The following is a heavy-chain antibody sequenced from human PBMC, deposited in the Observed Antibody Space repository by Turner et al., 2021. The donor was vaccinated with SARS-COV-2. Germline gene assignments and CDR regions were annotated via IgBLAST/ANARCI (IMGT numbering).Heavy chain of an antibody. D-gene: IGHD6-6*01. V-gene: IGHV1-2*07. CDR3: ARVSSLSYYFDY. Sequence: QVQLVQSGAEVKKPGASVKVCCKAAGYTFTGYYMYWVRQAPGQELEWMGWINPNSGGTNCAHKFQGRVTMTRDTSISTAYMELSRLRSDDTAVYYCARVSSLSYYFDYWGQGTLVTVSS. CDR1: GYTFTGYY. J-gene: IGHJ4*02. CDR2: INPNSGGT.